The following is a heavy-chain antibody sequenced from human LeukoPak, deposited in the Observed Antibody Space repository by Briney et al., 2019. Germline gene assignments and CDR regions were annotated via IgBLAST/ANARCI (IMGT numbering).Heavy chain of an antibody. V-gene: IGHV4-4*07. CDR1: GGSISSYY. Sequence: SETLSLTCTVSGGSISSYYWSWVRQPAGKGLEWIGRIYTSGNTNYNPSLKGRVTMTVDTSKNQFSLNLSSVTAADTAVYYCARGRGSSWYYFDYWGQGTLVTVSS. J-gene: IGHJ4*02. CDR3: ARGRGSSWYYFDY. CDR2: IYTSGNT. D-gene: IGHD6-13*01.